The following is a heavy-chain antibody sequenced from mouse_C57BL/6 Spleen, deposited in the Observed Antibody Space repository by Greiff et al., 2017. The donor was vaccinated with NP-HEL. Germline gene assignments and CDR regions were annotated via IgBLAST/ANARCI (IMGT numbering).Heavy chain of an antibody. D-gene: IGHD4-1*02. CDR1: GFTFSSYA. J-gene: IGHJ3*01. V-gene: IGHV5-4*01. CDR2: ISDGGSYT. CDR3: AREGTNWSSFAY. Sequence: EVMLVESGGGLVKPGGSLKLSCAASGFTFSSYAMSWVRQTPEKRLEWVATISDGGSYTYYPDNVKGRFTISRDNAKNNLYLQMSHLKSEDTAMYYCAREGTNWSSFAYWGQGTLVTVSA.